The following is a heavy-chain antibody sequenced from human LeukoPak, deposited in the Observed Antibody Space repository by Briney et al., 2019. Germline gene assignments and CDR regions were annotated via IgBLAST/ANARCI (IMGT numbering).Heavy chain of an antibody. J-gene: IGHJ4*02. CDR1: GYTFTGYY. D-gene: IGHD4-17*01. Sequence: ASVKVSCKASGYTFTGYYMHWVRQAPGKGLEWMGGFDPEDGETVYAQKFQGRVTMTEDTSTDTAYMELSSLRSEDTAVYYCATEDYGVPFFDYWGQGTLVTVSS. CDR3: ATEDYGVPFFDY. CDR2: FDPEDGET. V-gene: IGHV1-24*01.